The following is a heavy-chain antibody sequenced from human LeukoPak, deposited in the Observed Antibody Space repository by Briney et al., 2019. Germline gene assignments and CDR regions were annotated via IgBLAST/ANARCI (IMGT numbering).Heavy chain of an antibody. CDR2: INHSGST. V-gene: IGHV4-34*01. CDR1: GGSFSGYY. CDR3: ARGGYYYDSSGLGY. J-gene: IGHJ4*02. D-gene: IGHD3-22*01. Sequence: SETLSLTCAVYGGSFSGYYWSWIRQPPGKGLEWIGEINHSGSTNYNPSLKSRVTISVDTSKNQFSLKLSSVTAADTAVYYCARGGYYYDSSGLGYWGQGTLVTVS.